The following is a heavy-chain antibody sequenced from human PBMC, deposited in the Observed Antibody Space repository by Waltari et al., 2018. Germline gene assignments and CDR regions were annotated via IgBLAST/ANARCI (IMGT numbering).Heavy chain of an antibody. J-gene: IGHJ4*02. D-gene: IGHD3-22*01. CDR2: ISYDGSNK. CDR1: GFTFSSYG. CDR3: AKDHGEIVYDSDGFSDF. V-gene: IGHV3-30*18. Sequence: QVLLVESGGGVVQPGRSLRLSCEASGFTFSSYGMHWVRQAPGKGLELVAGISYDGSNKYYLEAVKGRFTISRDNSKNTVYLQMNSLRADDTAIYYCAKDHGEIVYDSDGFSDFWGQGTLVTVSS.